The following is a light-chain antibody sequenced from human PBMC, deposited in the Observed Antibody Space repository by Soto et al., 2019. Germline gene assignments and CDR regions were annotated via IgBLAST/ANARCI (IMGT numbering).Light chain of an antibody. CDR2: KAS. J-gene: IGKJ4*01. Sequence: DIQMTQSPSTLSASVGDRVTITCRASQSIDTWLAWYQQKPGKAPKLLIYKASTLESGVPSRFSGSGSGTEFTLSISNLQPDDYANYYCQRYNSDPRTFGGGTKVEIK. CDR3: QRYNSDPRT. V-gene: IGKV1-5*03. CDR1: QSIDTW.